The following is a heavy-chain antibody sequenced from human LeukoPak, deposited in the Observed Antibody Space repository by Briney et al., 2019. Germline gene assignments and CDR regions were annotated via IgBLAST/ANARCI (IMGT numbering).Heavy chain of an antibody. CDR2: IYYSGST. V-gene: IGHV4-61*01. CDR3: ARRIAAAGTGFDY. CDR1: GGSISSGSYY. D-gene: IGHD6-13*01. Sequence: PSETLSLTCTVSGGSISSGSYYWSWIRQPPGKGLEWIGYIYYSGSTNYNPSLKSRVTISVDTSKNQFSLKPSSGTAADTAGYYCARRIAAAGTGFDYWGQGTLVTVSS. J-gene: IGHJ4*02.